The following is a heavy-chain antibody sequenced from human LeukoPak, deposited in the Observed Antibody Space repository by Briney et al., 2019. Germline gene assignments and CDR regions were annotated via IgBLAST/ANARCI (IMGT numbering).Heavy chain of an antibody. J-gene: IGHJ4*02. D-gene: IGHD4-23*01. CDR3: AKDYGGNSELYYFDS. V-gene: IGHV5-51*01. CDR2: IYPGDSDT. CDR1: GYSFSSRW. Sequence: GESLKISCKGSGYSFSSRWIGWVRQMPGKGLEWMGIIYPGDSDTKYSPSFQGQVTISADKSISTAYLQWSSLKASDTAMYYCAKDYGGNSELYYFDSWGQGPLVPVSS.